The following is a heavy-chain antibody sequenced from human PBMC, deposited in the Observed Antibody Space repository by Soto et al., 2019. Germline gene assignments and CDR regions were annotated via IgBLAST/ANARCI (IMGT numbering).Heavy chain of an antibody. V-gene: IGHV4-34*01. CDR2: INHSGST. CDR1: GGSFSGYY. D-gene: IGHD5-18*01. Sequence: SETLSLTCAVYGGSFSGYYWSWIRQPPGKGLEWIGEINHSGSTNYNPSLKSRVTISVDTSKNQFSLKLSSVTAADTAVYYCARWLTRGYSYGSYFDYWGQGTLVTVSS. CDR3: ARWLTRGYSYGSYFDY. J-gene: IGHJ4*02.